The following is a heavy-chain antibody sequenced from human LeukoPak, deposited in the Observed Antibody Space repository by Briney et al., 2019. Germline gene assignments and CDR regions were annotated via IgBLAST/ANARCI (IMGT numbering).Heavy chain of an antibody. Sequence: SVKVSCKASGGTFSSYAISWVRQAPGQGLEWMGGIIPIFGTANYAQKFQGRVTITADESTSTAYMELSSLRSEDTAVYYCARGEVGGYYYYGMDVWGQGTTVTVSS. V-gene: IGHV1-69*13. D-gene: IGHD1-26*01. CDR1: GGTFSSYA. CDR3: ARGEVGGYYYYGMDV. CDR2: IIPIFGTA. J-gene: IGHJ6*02.